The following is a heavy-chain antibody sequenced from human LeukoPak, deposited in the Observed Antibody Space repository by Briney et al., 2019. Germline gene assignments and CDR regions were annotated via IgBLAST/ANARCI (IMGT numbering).Heavy chain of an antibody. CDR2: ISGSGGST. CDR1: GFTFSSYA. V-gene: IGHV3-23*01. J-gene: IGHJ6*02. Sequence: GSLRLSCAAPGFTFSSYAMSGVRPAPGKGLEWVSAISGSGGSTYYADSVKGRFTISRNNSKNTLYLKMNSLRDEETAVYYCAKEGKYSRFSQQYYYYGMDVWGQGTTVTVYS. D-gene: IGHD6-6*01. CDR3: AKEGKYSRFSQQYYYYGMDV.